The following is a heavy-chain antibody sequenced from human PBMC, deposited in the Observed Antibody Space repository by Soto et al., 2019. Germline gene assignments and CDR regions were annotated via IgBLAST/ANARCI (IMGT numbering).Heavy chain of an antibody. D-gene: IGHD1-26*01. CDR2: IYSGGNT. Sequence: EVQLVESGGGLVQPGGSLRLSCAASGFTVSSHYMHWVRQAPGKGLEWVSVIYSGGNTYYADSVKGRFTISRDNSDNTLYLQMNSMRAEDTAVYYCARPPGGAALRRYGMDVWGQGTTVTVSS. J-gene: IGHJ6*02. CDR3: ARPPGGAALRRYGMDV. V-gene: IGHV3-66*04. CDR1: GFTVSSHY.